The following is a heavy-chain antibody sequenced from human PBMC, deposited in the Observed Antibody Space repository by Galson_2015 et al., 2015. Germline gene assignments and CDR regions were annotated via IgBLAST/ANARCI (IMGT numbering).Heavy chain of an antibody. V-gene: IGHV3-15*01. CDR3: TTEGKVGSGSIDYDY. D-gene: IGHD3-10*01. Sequence: SLRLSCAASGFTFSNAWMSWVRQAPGKGLEWVGRIKSKTDGGTTDYAAPVKGRFTISRDDSKNTLYLQMNSLKTEDTAVYYCTTEGKVGSGSIDYDYWGQGTLVTVSS. CDR1: GFTFSNAW. CDR2: IKSKTDGGTT. J-gene: IGHJ4*02.